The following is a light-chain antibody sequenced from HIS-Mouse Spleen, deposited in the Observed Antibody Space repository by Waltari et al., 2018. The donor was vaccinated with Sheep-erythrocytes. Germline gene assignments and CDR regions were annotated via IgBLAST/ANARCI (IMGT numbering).Light chain of an antibody. V-gene: IGLV2-23*01. CDR2: EGS. J-gene: IGLJ3*02. CDR3: CSYAGSSTPWV. CDR1: SSDVGCYNI. Sequence: QSALTQPASVSGSPGQSITISCTGTSSDVGCYNIVPWYQQHPGKAPKLMIYEGSKRPSGVSNRFSGSKSGNTASLTISGLQAEDEADYYCCSYAGSSTPWVFGGGTKLTVL.